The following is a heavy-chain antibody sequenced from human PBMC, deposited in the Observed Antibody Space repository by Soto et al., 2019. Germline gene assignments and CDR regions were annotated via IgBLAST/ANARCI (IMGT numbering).Heavy chain of an antibody. J-gene: IGHJ4*02. Sequence: EASVKVSCKVSGGTLSSETISWLRQAPGQGLEWMGRIIPNSGGTNYAQKFQGWVTMTRDTSISTAYMELSRLRSDDTAVYYCARGSLARAFDYWGQGTLVTVSS. D-gene: IGHD1-1*01. CDR2: IIPNSGGT. CDR3: ARGSLARAFDY. CDR1: GGTLSSET. V-gene: IGHV1-2*04.